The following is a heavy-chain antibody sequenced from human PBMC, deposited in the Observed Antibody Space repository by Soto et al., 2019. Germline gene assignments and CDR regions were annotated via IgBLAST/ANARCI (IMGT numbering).Heavy chain of an antibody. CDR1: GGTFSSYT. CDR2: IIPILGIA. J-gene: IGHJ6*02. Sequence: QVQLVQSGAEVKKPGSSVKVSCKASGGTFSSYTISWVRQAPGQGLEWMGRIIPILGIANYAQKFQGRVTIPADKSTSTDYMELSSLSSEDTAVYYCARKWRGIYYGSGSYMSRYYYYGMDVWGQVTTVTVSS. D-gene: IGHD3-10*01. V-gene: IGHV1-69*02. CDR3: ARKWRGIYYGSGSYMSRYYYYGMDV.